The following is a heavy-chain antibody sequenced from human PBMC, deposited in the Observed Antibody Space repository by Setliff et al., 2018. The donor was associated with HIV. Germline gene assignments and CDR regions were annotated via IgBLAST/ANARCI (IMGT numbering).Heavy chain of an antibody. J-gene: IGHJ4*02. CDR3: ARTRGYSYGAYDY. V-gene: IGHV1-2*04. CDR1: GYTFTGYY. CDR2: INPNSGGT. D-gene: IGHD5-18*01. Sequence: ASVKVSCKASGYTFTGYYMHWVRQAPGQGLEWMGWINPNSGGTNYAQKFQGWVTMTRDTSISTAYMELSRLRSDDTAVYYCARTRGYSYGAYDYWGQGTLVTVS.